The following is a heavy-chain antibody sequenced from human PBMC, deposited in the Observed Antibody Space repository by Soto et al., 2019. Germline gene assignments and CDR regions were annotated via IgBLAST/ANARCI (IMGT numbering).Heavy chain of an antibody. CDR2: IYYSGST. D-gene: IGHD3-10*01. CDR3: ARGPLRGFGELLPYSYGLDV. CDR1: GGSISSYY. J-gene: IGHJ6*02. V-gene: IGHV4-59*01. Sequence: SETLSPTCTVSGGSISSYYWSWIRQPPGKGLEWIGYIYYSGSTNYNPSLKSRVTISVDTSKNQFSLKLSSVTAEDTAVYYCARGPLRGFGELLPYSYGLDVWGQGTTVTVSS.